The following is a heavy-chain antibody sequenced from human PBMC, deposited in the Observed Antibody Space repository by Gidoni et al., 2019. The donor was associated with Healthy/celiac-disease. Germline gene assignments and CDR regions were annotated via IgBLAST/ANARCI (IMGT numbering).Heavy chain of an antibody. J-gene: IGHJ4*02. Sequence: QVQLVQSGAEVTKPGASVKVACKTSGYTFTASYMHWGRQAPGQGLEWMGWINLFSGDSNYEQKFQGRVTMTRDTSVRTVYMELRRLRSDDTAVYYCARDTKGVLGGTTGPIDHWGQGTLVTVSS. CDR3: ARDTKGVLGGTTGPIDH. D-gene: IGHD1-26*01. V-gene: IGHV1-2*02. CDR1: GYTFTASY. CDR2: INLFSGDS.